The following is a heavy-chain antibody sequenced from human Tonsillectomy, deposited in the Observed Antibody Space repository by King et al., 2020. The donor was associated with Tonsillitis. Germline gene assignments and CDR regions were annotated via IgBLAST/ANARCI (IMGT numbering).Heavy chain of an antibody. J-gene: IGHJ4*02. CDR3: ARTAYYYDSSGYYPY. D-gene: IGHD3-22*01. V-gene: IGHV5-51*01. CDR1: GYSFTSYW. Sequence: VQLVQSGAEVKKPGESLKISCQGSGYSFTSYWIGWVRQMPGKGLEWMGVIYAGDSYTRYSPSFQGQVTFSVDKSISTAYLHWSSLTASGTAMYYCARTAYYYDSSGYYPYWGQGTLVTVSS. CDR2: IYAGDSYT.